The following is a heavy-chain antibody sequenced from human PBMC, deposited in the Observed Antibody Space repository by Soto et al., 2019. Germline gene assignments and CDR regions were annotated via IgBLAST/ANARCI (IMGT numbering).Heavy chain of an antibody. CDR2: ISQSGGTT. V-gene: IGHV3-23*01. J-gene: IGHJ6*03. CDR3: AKYSGNSGGYRVRPSYYYYFMDV. CDR1: GFTFGSYA. D-gene: IGHD3-10*01. Sequence: VQLLESGGGLVQPGGSLRVSCAASGFTFGSYAMSWVRQAPGKGLEWVSTISQSGGTTYYADSVKGRFTLSRDNSKNTLYLQMNSLRAEDTAVYYCAKYSGNSGGYRVRPSYYYYFMDVWGKGTTVTVSS.